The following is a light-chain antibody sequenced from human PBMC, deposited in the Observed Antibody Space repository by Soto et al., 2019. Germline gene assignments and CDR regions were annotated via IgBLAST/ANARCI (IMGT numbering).Light chain of an antibody. CDR2: EVS. J-gene: IGLJ2*01. V-gene: IGLV2-14*01. Sequence: QSALTQPASVSGSPGQSITISCAGTSSDVGAYNYVSWYQQHPGSTPKIMIYEVSNRPSGVSDRFSGAKSGNTASLTISGLQAGDEADYYFSSFTTSSTRVFGGGTKLTVL. CDR1: SSDVGAYNY. CDR3: SSFTTSSTRV.